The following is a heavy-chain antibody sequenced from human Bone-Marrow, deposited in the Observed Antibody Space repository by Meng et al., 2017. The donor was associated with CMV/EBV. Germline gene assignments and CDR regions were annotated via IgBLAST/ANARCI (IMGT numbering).Heavy chain of an antibody. V-gene: IGHV3-66*02. CDR1: GFTVSSNY. CDR3: ARESTPNYCSSTSCYPPYYYYYGMDV. J-gene: IGHJ6*02. D-gene: IGHD2-2*01. CDR2: IYSGGST. Sequence: GESLKISCAASGFTVSSNYMSWVRQAPGKGLEWVSVIYSGGSTYYADSVKGRFTISRDNSKNTLYPQMNSLRAEDTAVYYCARESTPNYCSSTSCYPPYYYYYGMDVWGQGTTVTVSS.